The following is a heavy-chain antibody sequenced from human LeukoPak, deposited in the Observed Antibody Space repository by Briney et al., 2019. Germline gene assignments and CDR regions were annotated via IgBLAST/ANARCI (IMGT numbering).Heavy chain of an antibody. Sequence: SETLSLTCTVSGGSISSYYWSWIRRPAGKGLEWIGRIYSSGSTNYNPSLKSRVTMSVDTSKNQISLKLSSVTAADTAVYYCARDPSYSSGWLDNWGQGTLVTVSS. CDR3: ARDPSYSSGWLDN. D-gene: IGHD6-19*01. CDR2: IYSSGST. J-gene: IGHJ4*02. V-gene: IGHV4-4*07. CDR1: GGSISSYY.